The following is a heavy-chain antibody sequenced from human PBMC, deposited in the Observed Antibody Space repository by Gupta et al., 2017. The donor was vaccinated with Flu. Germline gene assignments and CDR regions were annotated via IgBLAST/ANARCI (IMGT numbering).Heavy chain of an antibody. CDR2: IGTAGDT. Sequence: SYDMHWVRQATGKGLEWVSAIGTAGDTYYPGSVKGRFTISRENAKNSLYLQMNSLRAGDTAVYYCARGGIVGAAAFYYFDYWGQGTLVNVSS. CDR3: ARGGIVGAAAFYYFDY. D-gene: IGHD1-26*01. CDR1: SYD. V-gene: IGHV3-13*01. J-gene: IGHJ4*02.